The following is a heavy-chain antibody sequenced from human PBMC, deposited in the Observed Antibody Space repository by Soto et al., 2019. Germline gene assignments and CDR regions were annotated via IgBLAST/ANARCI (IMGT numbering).Heavy chain of an antibody. V-gene: IGHV4-34*01. CDR3: ARCYGQRFWFDP. D-gene: IGHD2-2*01. CDR1: GGSFSGYY. Sequence: SEALSLTCAVYGGSFSGYYWSWIRQPPGKGLEWIGEINHSGSTNYNPSLKSRVTISVDTSKNQFSLKLSSVTAADTAVYYCARCYGQRFWFDPWGQGTLVTVSS. J-gene: IGHJ5*02. CDR2: INHSGST.